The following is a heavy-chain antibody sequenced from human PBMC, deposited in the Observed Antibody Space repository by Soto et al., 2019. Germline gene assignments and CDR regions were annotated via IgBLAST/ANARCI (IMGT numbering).Heavy chain of an antibody. CDR3: ARDLGDYYDSSGYRPYYFDY. J-gene: IGHJ4*02. CDR1: GGTFSSYA. D-gene: IGHD3-22*01. CDR2: IIPIFGTA. V-gene: IGHV1-69*01. Sequence: QVQLVQSGAEVKKPGSSVKVSCKASGGTFSSYAISWVRQAPGQGLEWMGGIIPIFGTANYAQKFQGRVTITADESTSTADMELSSLRSEDTAVYYCARDLGDYYDSSGYRPYYFDYWGQGTLVTVSS.